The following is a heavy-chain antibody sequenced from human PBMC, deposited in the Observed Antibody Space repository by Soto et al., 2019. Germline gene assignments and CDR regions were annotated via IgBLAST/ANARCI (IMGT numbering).Heavy chain of an antibody. D-gene: IGHD2-15*01. J-gene: IGHJ5*02. CDR3: VRGWSPDQHGGYLQS. V-gene: IGHV3-74*01. CDR1: GFTFSRYW. CDR2: ISIDGRDT. Sequence: EVHLVESGGGLVQPGGSLRLSCAASGFTFSRYWMHWVRQAPEKVLVWFSRISIDGRDTNYADFVKGRFTSSRANAENTLYLQMNSLTADDAAIYYCVRGWSPDQHGGYLQSWGRGTQVSVSS.